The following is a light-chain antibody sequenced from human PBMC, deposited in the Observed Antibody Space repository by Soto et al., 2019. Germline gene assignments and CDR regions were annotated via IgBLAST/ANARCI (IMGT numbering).Light chain of an antibody. CDR2: AAS. CDR3: QQSVSSPPLT. V-gene: IGKV1-39*01. J-gene: IGKJ4*01. CDR1: QTIRSY. Sequence: DIQMTQSHSSLSASVGDRLTITCLASQTIRSYLNWYQQKPGKAPVLLISAASSLQSGVPSRFSGSGSGTDFTLTISSLQPEDFATYYCQQSVSSPPLTFGGVTKVDIK.